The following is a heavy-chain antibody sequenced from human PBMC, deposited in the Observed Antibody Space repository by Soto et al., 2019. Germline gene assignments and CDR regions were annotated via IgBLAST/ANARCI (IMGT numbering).Heavy chain of an antibody. V-gene: IGHV4-39*01. CDR2: VFYTGFT. CDR3: ATSQKGYNWNYLDH. J-gene: IGHJ4*02. CDR1: GGSISGSYYY. Sequence: SETLSLTCAVSGGSISGSYYYWAWLRQSPGKGPEWIGSVFYTGFTSYNPSLESRVSVSVDTSKSQFSLKLSAVTAADTAVYYCATSQKGYNWNYLDHWGQGALVTVS. D-gene: IGHD1-20*01.